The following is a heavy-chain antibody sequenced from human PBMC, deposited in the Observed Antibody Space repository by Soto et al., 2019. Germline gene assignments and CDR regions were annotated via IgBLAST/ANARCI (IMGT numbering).Heavy chain of an antibody. CDR2: ISWNSGSI. V-gene: IGHV3-9*01. J-gene: IGHJ5*02. CDR1: GVTYDDYA. Sequence: PLKLSCAASGVTYDDYAMNWVRQDRGKGLEWVSGISWNSGSIGYADSVKGRFTISRDNAKNSLYLQMNSLRAEDTALYYCAKDRGRITIFGVVIATKRSAPSGQGTLVPVSS. CDR3: AKDRGRITIFGVVIATKRSAP. D-gene: IGHD3-3*01.